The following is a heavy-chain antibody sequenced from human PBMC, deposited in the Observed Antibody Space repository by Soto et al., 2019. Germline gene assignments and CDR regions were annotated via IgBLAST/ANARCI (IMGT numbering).Heavy chain of an antibody. V-gene: IGHV4-30-4*01. CDR2: IYHTGNT. CDR3: ARDEYQLLSSVSWFDS. J-gene: IGHJ5*01. D-gene: IGHD2-2*01. Sequence: SETLSLTCTVSGGSISDDSYWSWIRQTPGKGLEWIGYIYHTGNTYYNPSLRSRVSISVDKSKSQFSLKLISVTAADTAVYFCARDEYQLLSSVSWFDSWGQGTLVTSPQ. CDR1: GGSISDDSY.